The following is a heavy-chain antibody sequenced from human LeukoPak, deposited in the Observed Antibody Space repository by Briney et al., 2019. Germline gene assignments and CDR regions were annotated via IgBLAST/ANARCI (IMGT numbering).Heavy chain of an antibody. CDR2: ISSSSSYI. CDR1: GFTFMSYA. D-gene: IGHD5-18*01. CDR3: AREPDTADY. J-gene: IGHJ4*02. V-gene: IGHV3-21*01. Sequence: GRSLRLSCAASGFTFMSYAMHWVRQAPGKGLEWVSSISSSSSYIYYADSVKGRFTISRDNAKNSLYLQMNSLRAEDTAVYYCAREPDTADYWGQGTLVTVSS.